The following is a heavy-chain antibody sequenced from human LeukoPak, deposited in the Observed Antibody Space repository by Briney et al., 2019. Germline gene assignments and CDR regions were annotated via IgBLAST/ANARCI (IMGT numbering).Heavy chain of an antibody. J-gene: IGHJ4*02. D-gene: IGHD6-6*01. CDR1: GFTFSSYS. CDR2: ISSSSSYI. CDR3: ARDHPYSSSSGEYYFDY. Sequence: GGSLRLSCAASGFTFSSYSMNWVRQAPGKGLEGVSSISSSSSYIDYADSVKGRFTISRDNAKTSLYLQMNSLRAEDTAVYYCARDHPYSSSSGEYYFDYWGQGTLVTVSS. V-gene: IGHV3-21*01.